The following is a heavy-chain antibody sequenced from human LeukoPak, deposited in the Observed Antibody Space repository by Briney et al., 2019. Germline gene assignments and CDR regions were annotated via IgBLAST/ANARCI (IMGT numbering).Heavy chain of an antibody. CDR1: GYTFTAYG. J-gene: IGHJ4*02. CDR3: ARGGLEYYTQGRLDF. CDR2: ISGYNGNA. Sequence: ASVKVSCKASGYTFTAYGISWVRQAPGQGLEWMGWISGYNGNANYAQKVQGRVTMTTDTSTSTVYMELRSLRSDDTAVYYCARGGLEYYTQGRLDFWGQGTLVTVSS. D-gene: IGHD3-3*01. V-gene: IGHV1-18*01.